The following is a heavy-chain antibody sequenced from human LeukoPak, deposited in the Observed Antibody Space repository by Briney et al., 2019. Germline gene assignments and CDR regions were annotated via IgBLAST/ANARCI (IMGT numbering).Heavy chain of an antibody. CDR1: GFTFSSYG. V-gene: IGHV3-30*02. J-gene: IGHJ4*02. Sequence: PGGSPRLSCAASGFTFSSYGMHWVRQAPGKGLEWVAFIRYDGSNKYYADSVKGRFTISRDNSKNTLYLQMNSLRAEDTAVYYCAKEYYYDSSGYYGGYYFDYWGQGTLVTVSS. CDR3: AKEYYYDSSGYYGGYYFDY. D-gene: IGHD3-22*01. CDR2: IRYDGSNK.